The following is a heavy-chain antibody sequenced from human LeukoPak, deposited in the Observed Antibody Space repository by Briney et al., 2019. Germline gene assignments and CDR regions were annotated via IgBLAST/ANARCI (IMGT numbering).Heavy chain of an antibody. CDR1: GFTFSSYS. CDR3: ARDSKYYGSGSYQPEAFDI. CDR2: IISSSSTI. V-gene: IGHV3-48*01. D-gene: IGHD3-10*01. J-gene: IGHJ3*02. Sequence: GGSLRLSCAASGFTFSSYSMSWVRQAPGKGLEWVSYIISSSSTIRYADSVKGRFTISRDNAKNSLYLQMNSLRAEDTAVYYCARDSKYYGSGSYQPEAFDIWGQGAMVTVSS.